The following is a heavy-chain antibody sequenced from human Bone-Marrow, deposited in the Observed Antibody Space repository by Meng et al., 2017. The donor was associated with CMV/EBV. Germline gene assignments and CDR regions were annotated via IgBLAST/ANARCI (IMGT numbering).Heavy chain of an antibody. CDR1: GFTFSGSA. Sequence: GGSLRLSCAASGFTFSGSAMHWVRQASGKGLEWVGRIRSKANSYATAYAASVKGRFTISRDNAKNSLYLQMNSLRAEDTALYYCAKEAGGYYYGMDVWGQGTTVTFSS. D-gene: IGHD3-16*01. CDR2: IRSKANSYAT. V-gene: IGHV3-73*01. CDR3: AKEAGGYYYGMDV. J-gene: IGHJ6*02.